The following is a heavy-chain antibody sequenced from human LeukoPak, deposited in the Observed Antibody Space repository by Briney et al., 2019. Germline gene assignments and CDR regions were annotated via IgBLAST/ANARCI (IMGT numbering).Heavy chain of an antibody. J-gene: IGHJ5*02. CDR2: IIPIFGTA. CDR1: GGTFSSYA. CDR3: ARGRGYSSSWERNWFDP. D-gene: IGHD6-13*01. Sequence: VASVNVSCKASGGTFSSYAISWVRQAPGQGLEWMGGIIPIFGTANYAQKFQGRVTITTDESTSTAYMELSSLRSEDTAVYYCARGRGYSSSWERNWFDPWGQGTLVTVSS. V-gene: IGHV1-69*05.